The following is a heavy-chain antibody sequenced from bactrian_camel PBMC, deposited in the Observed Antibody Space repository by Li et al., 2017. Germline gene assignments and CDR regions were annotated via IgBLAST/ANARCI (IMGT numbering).Heavy chain of an antibody. Sequence: QVQLVESGGGSVQAGGSLTLSCAVSGYTYSSCTMGWYRQAPGKEREGVAAIDPDGYTSYADSVKGRVTISRDNAKNTLYLQLNSLKTEDTAMYYCTKDTTYYSGGYYYDSFGYWGQGTQVTVS. CDR3: TKDTTYYSGGYYYDSFGY. CDR1: GYTYSSCT. J-gene: IGHJ6*01. V-gene: IGHV3S55*01. D-gene: IGHD2*01. CDR2: IDPDGYT.